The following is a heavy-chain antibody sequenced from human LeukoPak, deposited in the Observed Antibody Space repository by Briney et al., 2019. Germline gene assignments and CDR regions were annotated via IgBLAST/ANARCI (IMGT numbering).Heavy chain of an antibody. J-gene: IGHJ4*02. CDR1: GASISSGIYY. D-gene: IGHD6-13*01. Sequence: SQTLSLTCTVSGASISSGIYYRSWIRQHPGKGLEWIGYIYYTGTTYYNPSLKSRVTISVDTSKNQLSLKLSSVTAADTAVYYCARGVLYWGQGTLVTVSS. V-gene: IGHV4-31*03. CDR3: ARGVLY. CDR2: IYYTGTT.